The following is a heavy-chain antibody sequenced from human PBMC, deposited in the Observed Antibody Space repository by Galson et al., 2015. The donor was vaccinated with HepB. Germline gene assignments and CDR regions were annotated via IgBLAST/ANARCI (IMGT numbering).Heavy chain of an antibody. CDR2: IYYSGST. CDR3: ARDQVGYSYPVDAFDI. Sequence: TLSLTCTVSGGSISSGGYYWSWIRQHPGKGLEWIGYIYYSGSTYYNPSLKSRVTISVDTSKNQFSLKLSSVTAADTAVYYCARDQVGYSYPVDAFDIWGQGTMVTVSS. CDR1: GGSISSGGYY. J-gene: IGHJ3*02. V-gene: IGHV4-31*03. D-gene: IGHD5-18*01.